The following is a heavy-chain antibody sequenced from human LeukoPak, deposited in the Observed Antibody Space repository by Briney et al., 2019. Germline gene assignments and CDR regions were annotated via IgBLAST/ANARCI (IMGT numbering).Heavy chain of an antibody. V-gene: IGHV4-34*01. CDR2: INHSGST. J-gene: IGHJ4*02. CDR3: ARRIWYHDILTAYNI. D-gene: IGHD3-9*01. CDR1: GGSFSGYY. Sequence: SETLSLTCAVCGGSFSGYYWSWIRQPPGKGLEWIGEINHSGSTNYNPSLKSRVTISVDTSKNQFSLNLSSVTAADTAVYYCARRIWYHDILTAYNIWGQGTPVTVSS.